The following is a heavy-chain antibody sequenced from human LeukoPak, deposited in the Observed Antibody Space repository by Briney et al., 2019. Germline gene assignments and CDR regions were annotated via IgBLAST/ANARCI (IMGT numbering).Heavy chain of an antibody. CDR1: GFTFSSHW. D-gene: IGHD6-13*01. V-gene: IGHV3-74*01. J-gene: IGHJ4*02. CDR3: ARVPRGVRYSSSWSGYIDY. CDR2: INSDGSSP. Sequence: PGGSLRLSCAASGFTFSSHWMHWVRQGPGKGLVWVSRINSDGSSPTYEGSVKGRFTISRDNAKNTLYLQMKSLRAEDTAVYYCARVPRGVRYSSSWSGYIDYWGQGTLVTVSS.